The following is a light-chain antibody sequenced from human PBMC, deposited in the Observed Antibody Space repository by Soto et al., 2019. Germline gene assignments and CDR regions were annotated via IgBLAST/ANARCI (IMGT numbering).Light chain of an antibody. V-gene: IGKV3-15*01. CDR2: SAS. J-gene: IGKJ2*01. CDR3: QQRHHWRLT. CDR1: QSISTE. Sequence: EIAMTQSPATLSVSPGQRATLSCRASQSISTELAWYQQIPGQPPRLLIYSASTRATGVPARFTGSGSGSEFTLTISRMQSEDFAIYYCQQRHHWRLTFGQGNRLEI.